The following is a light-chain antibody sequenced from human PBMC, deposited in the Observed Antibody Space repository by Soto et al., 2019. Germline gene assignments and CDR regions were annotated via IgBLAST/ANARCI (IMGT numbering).Light chain of an antibody. V-gene: IGKV3-11*01. CDR1: QSIGSY. CDR3: QQRSKWL. Sequence: EIVLTQSPASLSLSPGERATLSCRASQSIGSYLDWYQQRPGQAPRLLIYDTSNRATGIPTRFSAWGSGTDFTLTISSLEPEDFAVYYCQQRSKWLFGGGTKVEIK. CDR2: DTS. J-gene: IGKJ4*01.